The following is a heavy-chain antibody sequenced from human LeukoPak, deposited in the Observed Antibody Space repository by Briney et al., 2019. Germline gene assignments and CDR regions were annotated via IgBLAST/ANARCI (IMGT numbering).Heavy chain of an antibody. CDR2: INPNSGGT. D-gene: IGHD3-9*01. CDR3: ARSPDILTGENFDY. CDR1: GYTFTGYY. Sequence: GASVKVSCKASGYTFTGYYMHWVRQAPGQGLEWMGWINPNSGGTKYAQKLLGRVTVTRDTSISTAYMELSRLRSDDTAVYYCARSPDILTGENFDYWGQGTLVTVSS. V-gene: IGHV1-2*02. J-gene: IGHJ4*02.